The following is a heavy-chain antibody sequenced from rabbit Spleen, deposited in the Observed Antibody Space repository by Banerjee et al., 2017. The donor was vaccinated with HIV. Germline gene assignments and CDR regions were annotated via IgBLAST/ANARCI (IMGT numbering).Heavy chain of an antibody. CDR2: IYADSSGST. V-gene: IGHV1S40*01. CDR1: GLDFSGDSY. J-gene: IGHJ4*01. CDR3: ARGSAAMTMVITGYYLNL. D-gene: IGHD2-1*01. Sequence: QSLEESGGDLVKPGASLTLTCKASGLDFSGDSYMCWVRQAPGKGLEYIACIYADSSGSTYYASWAKGRFTISKTSSTTVTLEMTSLTAADTATYFCARGSAAMTMVITGYYLNLWGQGTLVTVS.